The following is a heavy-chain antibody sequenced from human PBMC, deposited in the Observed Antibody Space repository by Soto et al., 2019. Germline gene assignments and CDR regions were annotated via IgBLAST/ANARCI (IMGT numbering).Heavy chain of an antibody. CDR3: APQGVGATGYLY. Sequence: EVQLVESGGGLAQPGGSLRLSCVVSGFTLGGFGMNWVRQAPGKGLEWVSYISDSGSHMYYADSVQGRFTISRDSAKNSLYLQMNSLRVEDTAVYYCAPQGVGATGYLYWGQGTLVTVSS. D-gene: IGHD1-26*01. CDR1: GFTLGGFG. V-gene: IGHV3-48*01. CDR2: ISDSGSHM. J-gene: IGHJ4*02.